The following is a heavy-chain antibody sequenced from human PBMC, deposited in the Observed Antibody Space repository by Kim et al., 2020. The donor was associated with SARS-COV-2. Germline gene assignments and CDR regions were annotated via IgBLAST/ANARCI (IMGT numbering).Heavy chain of an antibody. D-gene: IGHD2-15*01. Sequence: GGSLRLSCAASGFTFSSYAMHWVRQAPGKGLEWVAVISYDGSNKYYADSVKGRFTISRDNSKNTLYLQMNSLRAEDTAVYYCARGGPRRVAPYYYYMDVWGKGTTVTVSS. CDR1: GFTFSSYA. V-gene: IGHV3-30*04. J-gene: IGHJ6*03. CDR2: ISYDGSNK. CDR3: ARGGPRRVAPYYYYMDV.